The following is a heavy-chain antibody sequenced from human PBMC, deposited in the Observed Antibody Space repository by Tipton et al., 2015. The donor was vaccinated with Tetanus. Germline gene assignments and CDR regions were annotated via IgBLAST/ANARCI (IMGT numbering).Heavy chain of an antibody. V-gene: IGHV4-34*01. CDR1: GGPFSGYY. J-gene: IGHJ6*03. D-gene: IGHD1-26*01. Sequence: TLSLTCAVYGGPFSGYYWSWIRQPPGKGLEWIGEINHSGSTNYNPSLKSRVTISVDTSKNQFSLKLSSVTAADTAVYYCARGRSHRGSSRLINYYYYMDVWGKGTTVTVSS. CDR3: ARGRSHRGSSRLINYYYYMDV. CDR2: INHSGST.